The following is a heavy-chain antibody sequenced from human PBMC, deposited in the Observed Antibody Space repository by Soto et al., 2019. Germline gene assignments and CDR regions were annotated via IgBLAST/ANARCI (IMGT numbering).Heavy chain of an antibody. CDR2: IYYTGST. J-gene: IGHJ6*02. CDR3: ARRSPGGLPGSYYYGMDV. Sequence: QLPLQESGPGLVKPSETLSLTCTVSDGSISSTNYYWGWIRQPPGKGLEWIGSIYYTGSTYYNPSLRSRVTISVDTSKNQFSWKLSSVTAADTAVYYCARRSPGGLPGSYYYGMDVWGQGTTVTVSS. CDR1: DGSISSTNYY. V-gene: IGHV4-39*01. D-gene: IGHD3-10*01.